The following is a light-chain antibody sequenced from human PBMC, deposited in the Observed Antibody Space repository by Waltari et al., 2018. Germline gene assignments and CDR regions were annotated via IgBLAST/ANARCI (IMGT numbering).Light chain of an antibody. Sequence: QSVLTQPPSVSGTPGQRVTISCSGSTSNIGAGHDVHWYQHLPGTAPKLLIYGTNNRPSGVPDRCSGSKAGTSASLAITGLQADDEADYVCQSFDNMLSGGVVFGGGTKLAVL. CDR3: QSFDNMLSGGVV. J-gene: IGLJ2*01. CDR2: GTN. V-gene: IGLV1-40*01. CDR1: TSNIGAGHD.